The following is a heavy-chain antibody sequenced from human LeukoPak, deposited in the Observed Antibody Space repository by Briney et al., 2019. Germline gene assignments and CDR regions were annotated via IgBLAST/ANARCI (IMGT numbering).Heavy chain of an antibody. Sequence: GGSLRLSCAASGFTFSSYSMNWVRQAPGKGLEWVSSISSSSSYIYYADSVKGRFTISRDNAKNSLYLQMNSLRAEDTAVYYCARSRVVATTSPLDYWGQGTLVTVSS. CDR1: GFTFSSYS. CDR3: ARSRVVATTSPLDY. J-gene: IGHJ4*02. D-gene: IGHD1-26*01. CDR2: ISSSSSYI. V-gene: IGHV3-21*01.